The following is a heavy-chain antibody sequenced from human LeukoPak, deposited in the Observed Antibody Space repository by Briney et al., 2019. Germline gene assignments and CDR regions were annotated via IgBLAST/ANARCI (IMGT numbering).Heavy chain of an antibody. CDR3: ATHSSGLDY. CDR2: INHSGST. Sequence: NPGGSLRLSCAASGFTFSSYAMSWVRQPPGKGLEWIGEINHSGSTNYNPSLKSRVTISVDTSKNQFSLKLSSVTAADTAVYYCATHSSGLDYWGQGTLVTVSS. CDR1: GFTFSSYA. D-gene: IGHD6-19*01. V-gene: IGHV4-34*08. J-gene: IGHJ4*02.